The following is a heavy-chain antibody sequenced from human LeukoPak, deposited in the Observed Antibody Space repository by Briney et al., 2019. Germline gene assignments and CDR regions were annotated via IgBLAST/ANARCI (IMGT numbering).Heavy chain of an antibody. CDR3: ARHSAGSSWYFWFDP. D-gene: IGHD6-13*01. V-gene: IGHV4-59*08. CDR2: IYYSGST. J-gene: IGHJ5*02. CDR1: GASVSSYY. Sequence: SETLSLTCTVSGASVSSYYWSWIRQPPGKGLEWIGYIYYSGSTNYNPSLKSRVTISVDTSKNQFSLKLSSVTAADTAVYYCARHSAGSSWYFWFDPWGQGALVTVSS.